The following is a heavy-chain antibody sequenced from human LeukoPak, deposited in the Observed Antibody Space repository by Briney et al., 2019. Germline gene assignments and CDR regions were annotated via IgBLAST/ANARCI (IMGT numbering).Heavy chain of an antibody. V-gene: IGHV4-39*01. J-gene: IGHJ4*02. CDR2: IYYSGST. Sequence: SETLSLTCTVSGGSISSSSFYWGWIRQSPGKGLEWIASIYYSGSTYYNPSLKSRVTISVDTSKNQFSLKLSSVTAADTAVYYCANYVATIGSGYYFDYWGQGTLVTVSS. CDR1: GGSISSSSFY. CDR3: ANYVATIGSGYYFDY. D-gene: IGHD2-15*01.